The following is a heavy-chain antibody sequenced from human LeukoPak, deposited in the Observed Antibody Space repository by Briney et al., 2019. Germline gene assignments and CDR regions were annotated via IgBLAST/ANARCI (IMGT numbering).Heavy chain of an antibody. Sequence: GGSLRLSCAASGFTFSSSWMHWVRQAPGKGLVWVSRINTDGTNTDYADSMKGRFTISRDNAKNTLYLQMNSLRAEDTAVYYCARDRGAVAGDYWGQGTLVTVSS. CDR3: ARDRGAVAGDY. D-gene: IGHD6-19*01. CDR2: INTDGTNT. V-gene: IGHV3-74*01. CDR1: GFTFSSSW. J-gene: IGHJ4*02.